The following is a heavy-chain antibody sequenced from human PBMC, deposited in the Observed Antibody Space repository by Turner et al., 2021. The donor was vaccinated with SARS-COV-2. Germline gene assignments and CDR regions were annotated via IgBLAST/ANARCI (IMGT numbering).Heavy chain of an antibody. CDR3: ATVFAVAGLSYGMDV. J-gene: IGHJ6*02. Sequence: QVQLVQSGAEVKKPGASVTVSCKVSGYTLIELSMHWVRQAPGKGLEWMGGFDPEDVETIYAQKFQGRVTMTEETSTDTAYMELSSLRSEDTAVYYCATVFAVAGLSYGMDVWGQGTTVTVSS. CDR2: FDPEDVET. V-gene: IGHV1-24*01. D-gene: IGHD6-19*01. CDR1: GYTLIELS.